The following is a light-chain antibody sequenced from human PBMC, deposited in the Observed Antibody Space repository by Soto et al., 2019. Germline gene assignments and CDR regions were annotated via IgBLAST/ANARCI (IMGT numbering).Light chain of an antibody. CDR1: QSVRSN. Sequence: EIVMTQSPATLSVSPGERATLSCRASQSVRSNLAWYQQKPGQAPRLLIYGASTRATGIPGRFSGSGSGTEFTLTISSPQSEDFAVYYCQQYYKWPQTFGQGTKVDIK. CDR2: GAS. V-gene: IGKV3-15*01. CDR3: QQYYKWPQT. J-gene: IGKJ1*01.